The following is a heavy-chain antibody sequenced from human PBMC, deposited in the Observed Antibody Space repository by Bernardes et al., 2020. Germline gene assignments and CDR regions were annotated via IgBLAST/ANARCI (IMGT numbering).Heavy chain of an antibody. CDR2: INWDDDK. Sequence: SGPTLVKPTQTLTLTCIFSGFSLSTSGMCVSWIRQPPGKALEWLALINWDDDKYYSTSLKTRLTISKDTSKNQVVLTMTNMDPVDTATYYCVRIKFRVIYKDYYGVDVWGQGTTVTVSS. V-gene: IGHV2-70*01. J-gene: IGHJ6*02. CDR3: VRIKFRVIYKDYYGVDV. CDR1: GFSLSTSGMC. D-gene: IGHD3-22*01.